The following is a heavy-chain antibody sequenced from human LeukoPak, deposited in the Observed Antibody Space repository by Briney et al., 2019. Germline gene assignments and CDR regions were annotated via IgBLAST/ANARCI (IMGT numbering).Heavy chain of an antibody. CDR1: GFTFSNAW. J-gene: IGHJ4*02. V-gene: IGHV3-15*01. Sequence: GGSLRLSCAASGFTFSNAWVSWVRQAPGKGLEWVGCIKSKTDGGTTDYAAPVKGRFTISRDDSKNTLYLQMNSMKTEDTAVYYCTTGGRDGYNPFFDYWGQGTLVTVSS. D-gene: IGHD5-24*01. CDR3: TTGGRDGYNPFFDY. CDR2: IKSKTDGGTT.